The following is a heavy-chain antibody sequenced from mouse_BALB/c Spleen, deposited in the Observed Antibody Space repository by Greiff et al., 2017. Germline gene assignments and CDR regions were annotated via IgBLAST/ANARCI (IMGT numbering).Heavy chain of an antibody. D-gene: IGHD1-1*01. V-gene: IGHV1-54*01. J-gene: IGHJ1*01. Sequence: QVQLQQSGAELVRPGTSVKVSCKASGYAFTNYLIEWVKQRPGQGLEWIRVINPGSGGTNYNEKFKGKATLTADKSSSTAYMQLSSLTSDDSAVYFCVYGSSYVGYFDVWGAGTTVTVSS. CDR1: GYAFTNYL. CDR2: INPGSGGT. CDR3: VYGSSYVGYFDV.